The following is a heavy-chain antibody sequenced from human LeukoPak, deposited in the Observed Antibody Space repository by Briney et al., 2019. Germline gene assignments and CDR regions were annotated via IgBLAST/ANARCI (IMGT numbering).Heavy chain of an antibody. J-gene: IGHJ4*02. Sequence: GGSLRLSCVASGFTFSKYGMHWVRQAPGKGLEWLAIIWYDGHNKYYADSVKGRFTISRDNSKNTLFLEMTDLRAEDTAVYYCAREWGLIAVAGGPGYWGQGALVTASS. CDR1: GFTFSKYG. D-gene: IGHD6-19*01. CDR2: IWYDGHNK. CDR3: AREWGLIAVAGGPGY. V-gene: IGHV3-33*01.